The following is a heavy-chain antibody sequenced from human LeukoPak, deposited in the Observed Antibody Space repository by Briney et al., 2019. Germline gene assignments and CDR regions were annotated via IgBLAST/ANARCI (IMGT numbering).Heavy chain of an antibody. CDR1: GYTFTSYG. CDR3: ARSRRRYDPFDP. Sequence: ASVKVSCKASGYTFTSYGISWVRQAPGQGLEWMGIINPSGGSTSYAQKFQGRVTMTRDTSTSTVYMELSSLRSEDTAVYYCARSRRRYDPFDPWGQGTLVTVSS. V-gene: IGHV1-46*01. J-gene: IGHJ5*02. D-gene: IGHD2-2*01. CDR2: INPSGGST.